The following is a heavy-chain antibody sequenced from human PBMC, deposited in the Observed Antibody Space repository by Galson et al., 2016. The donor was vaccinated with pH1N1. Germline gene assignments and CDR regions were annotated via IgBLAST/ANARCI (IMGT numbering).Heavy chain of an antibody. Sequence: QSGAEVKKAGESLKISCKGSGYTFTTYWIAWVRQMPGKGLEWMGIVYPPDSDTRYSPSFEGQVTISADRSISTAYLQWSSLKASDTAVYYCAEFIVGGYNSREFDYGGQGTQVTVSS. CDR2: VYPPDSDT. CDR1: GYTFTTYW. V-gene: IGHV5-51*03. J-gene: IGHJ4*02. D-gene: IGHD5-24*01. CDR3: AEFIVGGYNSREFDY.